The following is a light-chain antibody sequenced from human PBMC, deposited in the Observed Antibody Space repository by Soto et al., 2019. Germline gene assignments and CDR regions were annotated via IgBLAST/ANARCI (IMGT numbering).Light chain of an antibody. Sequence: EIVLTQSPGTLSLSPGERATLSCRASQSINNRYLVWYQQKPGQAPRLLIYGASSRATGIPDRFSGSGSGTDFTLTISRLEPEDFAVYYCQQFGSSPGFTFGPGTKVDMK. CDR1: QSINNRY. CDR2: GAS. J-gene: IGKJ3*01. CDR3: QQFGSSPGFT. V-gene: IGKV3-20*01.